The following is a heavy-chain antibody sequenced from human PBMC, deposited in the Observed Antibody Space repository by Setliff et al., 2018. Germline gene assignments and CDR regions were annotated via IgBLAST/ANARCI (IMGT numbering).Heavy chain of an antibody. CDR1: GFDFSYYY. J-gene: IGHJ6*03. Sequence: PGGSLRLSCAASGFDFSYYYMSWARQAPGKGLEWISKISGDGRTIYQADSVRGRFTISRDNARNALYLQTVSLRGEDTGVYFCAALDWGENFYNVDVWGKGTTVTVSS. V-gene: IGHV3-11*04. CDR3: AALDWGENFYNVDV. D-gene: IGHD7-27*01. CDR2: ISGDGRTI.